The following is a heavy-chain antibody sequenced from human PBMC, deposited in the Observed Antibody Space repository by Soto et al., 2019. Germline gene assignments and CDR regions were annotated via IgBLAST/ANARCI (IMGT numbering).Heavy chain of an antibody. CDR2: INRRSTYT. CDR3: ATGTYHADDVYDI. Sequence: PGGSLRLSCAASGLSFIDNFMSWIRQAPGKGLEFVSYINRRSTYTDYADSVRGRFTISRDNAKNSLYLEMNSLRVEDTAIYYCATGTYHADDVYDIWGQGTLVTVSS. J-gene: IGHJ3*02. V-gene: IGHV3-11*03. D-gene: IGHD1-26*01. CDR1: GLSFIDNF.